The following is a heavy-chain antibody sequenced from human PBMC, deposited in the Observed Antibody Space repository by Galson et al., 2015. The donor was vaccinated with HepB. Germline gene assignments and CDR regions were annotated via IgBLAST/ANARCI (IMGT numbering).Heavy chain of an antibody. D-gene: IGHD2-2*01. J-gene: IGHJ4*02. Sequence: SLRLSCAASGFTFSSYGMHWVRQAPGKGLEWVAVIWYDGSNKYYADSVKGRFTISRDNSKNTLYLQMNSLRAEDTAVYYCARDHRGYCSSTSCYQGSGYWGQGTLVTVSS. V-gene: IGHV3-33*01. CDR2: IWYDGSNK. CDR3: ARDHRGYCSSTSCYQGSGY. CDR1: GFTFSSYG.